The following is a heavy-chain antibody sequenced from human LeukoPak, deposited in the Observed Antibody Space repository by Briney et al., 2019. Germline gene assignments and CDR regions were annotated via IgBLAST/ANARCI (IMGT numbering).Heavy chain of an antibody. CDR1: GFTFSDYY. J-gene: IGHJ3*02. V-gene: IGHV4-4*07. CDR2: IYISGST. D-gene: IGHD3-9*01. Sequence: GSLRLSCAASGFTFSDYYWSWIRQPAGKGLEWIGRIYISGSTNYNPSLKSRVTISVDTSKNQFSLKLSSVTAADTAMYYCARDHFDWLLNRAFDIWGQGTMVTVSS. CDR3: ARDHFDWLLNRAFDI.